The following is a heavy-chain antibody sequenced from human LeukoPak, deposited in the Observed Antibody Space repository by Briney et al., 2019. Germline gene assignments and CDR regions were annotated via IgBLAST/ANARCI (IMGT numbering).Heavy chain of an antibody. Sequence: GGSLRLSCAASGFTFSSYGMHWVRQAPGKGLEWVAVISYDGSNKYYADSVKGRFTISRDNSKNTLFLQMNSLRAEDTAVYYCAKNTISGGHYQCYMDVWGKGTTVTVSS. J-gene: IGHJ6*03. CDR1: GFTFSSYG. D-gene: IGHD3-16*02. CDR3: AKNTISGGHYQCYMDV. V-gene: IGHV3-30*18. CDR2: ISYDGSNK.